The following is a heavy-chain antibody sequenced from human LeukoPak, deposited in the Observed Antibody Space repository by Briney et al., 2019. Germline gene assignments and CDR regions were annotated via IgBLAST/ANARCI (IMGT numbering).Heavy chain of an antibody. V-gene: IGHV1-69*06. J-gene: IGHJ4*02. D-gene: IGHD5-18*01. CDR2: IIPIFGTA. Sequence: ASVKVSCKASGGTFSSYAISWVRQAPGQGLEWMGGIIPIFGTANYAQKFQGRVTITADKSTSTAYMELRSLRSDDTAVYYCARGAGDTAMVRDWGQGTLVTVSS. CDR3: ARGAGDTAMVRD. CDR1: GGTFSSYA.